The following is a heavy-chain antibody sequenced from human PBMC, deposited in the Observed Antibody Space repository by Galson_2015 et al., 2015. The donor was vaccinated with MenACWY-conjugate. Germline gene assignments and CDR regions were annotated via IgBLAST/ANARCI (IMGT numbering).Heavy chain of an antibody. D-gene: IGHD3-10*01. CDR3: ARGVITMVRGRHREYYFDY. CDR1: GFTVSSNY. J-gene: IGHJ4*02. CDR2: IYSGGST. Sequence: LSLSCAASGFTVSSNYMSWVRQAPGQGLEWVSVIYSGGSTYYADSVKGRFTISRHNSKNTLYLQMNSLRAEDTAVYYCARGVITMVRGRHREYYFDYWGQGTLVTVSS. V-gene: IGHV3-53*04.